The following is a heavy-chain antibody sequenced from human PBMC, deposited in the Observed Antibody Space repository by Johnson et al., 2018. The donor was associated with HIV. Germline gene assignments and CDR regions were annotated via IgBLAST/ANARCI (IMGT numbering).Heavy chain of an antibody. Sequence: QVQLVESGGGVVQPGRSLRLSCAASGFTFSSYAMHWVRQAPGKGLEWVAVISYDGSIKYYADSVKGRFTISRDNSKNTLYLQMNSQRAEDTAVYYCARDRGSSTSCIDAFDIWGQGTMVTVSS. D-gene: IGHD2-2*01. CDR2: ISYDGSIK. J-gene: IGHJ3*02. CDR3: ARDRGSSTSCIDAFDI. CDR1: GFTFSSYA. V-gene: IGHV3-30*04.